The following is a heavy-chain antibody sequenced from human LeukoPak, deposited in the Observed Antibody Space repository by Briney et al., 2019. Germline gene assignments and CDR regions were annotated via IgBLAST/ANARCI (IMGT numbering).Heavy chain of an antibody. Sequence: GGSLRLSCAASGVTFSSYAMTWVRQAPGKGLEWVSGISGSGGSTYYVDSVKGRFTISRDNYQNTLYLQMNSLRAEDTAVYYCAVDLGQHTYGAVFDYWGQGTLVTVSS. CDR2: ISGSGGST. J-gene: IGHJ4*02. CDR1: GVTFSSYA. CDR3: AVDLGQHTYGAVFDY. D-gene: IGHD2-8*01. V-gene: IGHV3-23*01.